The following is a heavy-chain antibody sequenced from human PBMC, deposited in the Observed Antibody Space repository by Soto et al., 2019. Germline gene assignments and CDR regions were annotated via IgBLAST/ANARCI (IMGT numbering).Heavy chain of an antibody. J-gene: IGHJ5*02. Sequence: QITLKESGPTLVKPTQTLTLTCTFSGFSLTTPGAGVGWIRHPPGKALAWLALIYWNDDKRYSPSLKSRLTIIKDTSKNQVVLIMTNMDPVDTATYYCAHRGYGDYPRYNWFDPWGQGVPVIVSS. CDR1: GFSLTTPGAG. CDR2: IYWNDDK. V-gene: IGHV2-5*01. CDR3: AHRGYGDYPRYNWFDP. D-gene: IGHD4-17*01.